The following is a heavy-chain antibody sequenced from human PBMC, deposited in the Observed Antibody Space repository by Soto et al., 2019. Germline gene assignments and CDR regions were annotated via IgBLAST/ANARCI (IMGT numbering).Heavy chain of an antibody. CDR2: ISGDGVGGAT. CDR3: ARARRQIYTFDDFDL. J-gene: IGHJ3*01. V-gene: IGHV3-64*01. D-gene: IGHD4-4*01. CDR1: GFTLSNYA. Sequence: GGSLRLSCAASGFTLSNYAMHWVRQAPGKGLEYISAISGDGVGGATYYANSVKGRFTISRDNSKNTLYLQMGSLKTDDMAVYYCARARRQIYTFDDFDLWGQGTMVTVSS.